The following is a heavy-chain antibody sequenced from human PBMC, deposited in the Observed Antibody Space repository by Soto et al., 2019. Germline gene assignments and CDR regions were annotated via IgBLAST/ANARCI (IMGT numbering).Heavy chain of an antibody. D-gene: IGHD3-3*01. V-gene: IGHV3-66*01. CDR2: ISSGGST. CDR1: GFTVSSFY. Sequence: EVQLVESGGGLVQPGGSLRLSCAASGFTVSSFYMTWVRQAPGKGLQWVAVISSGGSTYYAAYVKGRFTITRDNSKNTLYLEMKRLRTEDTAVDYWSSDTFGGGDDVSHGGQGTVVTVSS. J-gene: IGHJ4*02. CDR3: SSDTFGGGDDVSH.